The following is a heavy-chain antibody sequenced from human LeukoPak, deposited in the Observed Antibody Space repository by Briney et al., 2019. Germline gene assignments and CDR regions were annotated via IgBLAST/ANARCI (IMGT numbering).Heavy chain of an antibody. D-gene: IGHD3-10*01. CDR1: GYTFTDYS. Sequence: ASVKVSCKASGYTFTDYSITWVRQALGEGLEWMGRFSVYNGNTNLAQKVQGRLTMTSDTSTSTAYMELRSLRSDDTAIYYCTRGGPFDYWGQGTLVTVSS. J-gene: IGHJ4*02. CDR2: FSVYNGNT. CDR3: TRGGPFDY. V-gene: IGHV1-18*01.